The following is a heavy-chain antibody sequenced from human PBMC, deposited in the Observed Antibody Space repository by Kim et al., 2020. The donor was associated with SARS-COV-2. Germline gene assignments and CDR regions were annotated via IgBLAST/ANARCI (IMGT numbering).Heavy chain of an antibody. CDR3: AKESRGSYGQPYYYYYGMDV. J-gene: IGHJ6*02. D-gene: IGHD5-18*01. CDR2: ISYDGSNK. Sequence: GGSLRLSCAASGFTFSSYGMHWVRQAPGKGLEWVAVISYDGSNKYYADSVKGRFTISRDNSKNTLYLQMNSLRAEDTAVYYCAKESRGSYGQPYYYYYGMDVWGQGTTVTVSS. V-gene: IGHV3-30*18. CDR1: GFTFSSYG.